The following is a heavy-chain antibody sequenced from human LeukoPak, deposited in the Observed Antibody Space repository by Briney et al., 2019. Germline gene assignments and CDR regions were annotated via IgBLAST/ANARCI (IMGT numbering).Heavy chain of an antibody. D-gene: IGHD6-19*01. CDR3: VRLTPVAVAGTWLGKIYYYMDV. J-gene: IGHJ6*03. CDR1: GFTFSSYW. V-gene: IGHV3-74*01. CDR2: IYSDGSST. Sequence: GGSLRLSCAASGFTFSSYWMHWVRQAPGKGLVWVSRIYSDGSSTSYADSVKGRFTISRDNAKNTLYLQMNSLRAEDTAVYYCVRLTPVAVAGTWLGKIYYYMDVWGKGTTVTVSS.